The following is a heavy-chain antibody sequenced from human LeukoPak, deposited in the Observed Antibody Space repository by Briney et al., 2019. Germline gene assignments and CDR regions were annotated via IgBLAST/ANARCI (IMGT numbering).Heavy chain of an antibody. Sequence: SQTLSLTCTVSGGSISSGGHFWSWIRQPAGKGLEWIGRIYTSGSTNYNPSLKSRVTMSVDTSKNQFSLKLSSVTAADTAVYYCARGVVVAATAGIFDYWGQGTLVTVSS. CDR3: ARGVVVAATAGIFDY. CDR2: IYTSGST. J-gene: IGHJ4*02. V-gene: IGHV4-61*02. D-gene: IGHD2-15*01. CDR1: GGSISSGGHF.